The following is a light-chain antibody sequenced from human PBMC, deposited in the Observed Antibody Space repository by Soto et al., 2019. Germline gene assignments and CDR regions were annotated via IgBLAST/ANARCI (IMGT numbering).Light chain of an antibody. CDR1: SSNIGSNT. V-gene: IGLV1-44*01. CDR3: SAWDDSLNAVV. Sequence: QAVVTQLPSASGTPGQRVTISCSGSSSNIGSNTVNWYQQLPGTAPKLLIYSNNERPSGVPDRFSGSKSGTSASLAISGLQSEDEADYYCSAWDDSLNAVVFGGGTKVTV. J-gene: IGLJ2*01. CDR2: SNN.